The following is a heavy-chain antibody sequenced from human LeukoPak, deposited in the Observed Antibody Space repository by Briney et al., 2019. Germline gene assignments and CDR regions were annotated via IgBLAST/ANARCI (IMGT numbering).Heavy chain of an antibody. CDR1: GDSVLSNSVA. J-gene: IGHJ3*02. D-gene: IGHD4-11*01. CDR2: TYYRSKWYN. Sequence: SQTHSLTCAISGDSVLSNSVAWNWIRQSPSRGLEWLGRTYYRSKWYNEYVTSVKSRITINPDTAKNQFSLQLNSVTPEDTAVYYCARGAYNAFDIWGQGTMVTVSS. V-gene: IGHV6-1*01. CDR3: ARGAYNAFDI.